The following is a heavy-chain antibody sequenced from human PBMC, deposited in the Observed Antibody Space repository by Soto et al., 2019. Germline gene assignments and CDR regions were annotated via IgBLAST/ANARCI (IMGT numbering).Heavy chain of an antibody. CDR3: ARDRYAPYCGGDCYSVYGMDA. CDR1: GYPFTSYG. V-gene: IGHV1-18*04. D-gene: IGHD2-21*02. CDR2: ISAYNGNT. Sequence: GXSVKVSCKASGYPFTSYGIIWVRQAPGQGLEWMGWISAYNGNTNYAQKLQGRVTMTTDTSTSTAYMELRSLRSDDTAVYYCARDRYAPYCGGDCYSVYGMDASGQGTTVTVS. J-gene: IGHJ6*02.